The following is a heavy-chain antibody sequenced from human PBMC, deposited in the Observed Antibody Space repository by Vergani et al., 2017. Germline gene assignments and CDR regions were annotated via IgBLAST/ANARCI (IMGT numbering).Heavy chain of an antibody. Sequence: EVQPVESGGGLVKPGGSLRLSCTTSGFTFSSAWMSWVRQAPGKGLLWVSRIKSDGSITAYADSVKGRFTISRDNAQNTLYLQMNSLRVEDTGVYYCARARCIETCYMSKWLDSWGQGTLVTVSS. CDR1: GFTFSSAW. V-gene: IGHV3-74*03. D-gene: IGHD3-9*01. J-gene: IGHJ5*01. CDR3: ARARCIETCYMSKWLDS. CDR2: IKSDGSIT.